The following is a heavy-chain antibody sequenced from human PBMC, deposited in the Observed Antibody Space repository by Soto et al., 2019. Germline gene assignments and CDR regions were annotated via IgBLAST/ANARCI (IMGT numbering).Heavy chain of an antibody. V-gene: IGHV3-30-3*01. D-gene: IGHD6-19*01. CDR2: MSYDGVTE. Sequence: QVQLVESGGGVVQPGRSLRLSCAASGFTFSTNVLHWVRQAPGKGLEWVAVMSYDGVTEYYADSVQGRFTISRDNSKNTLYLQLNSLRPEDTAVSYCARDGGSVAGTDYFDYWGQGTLVTVSS. CDR1: GFTFSTNV. J-gene: IGHJ4*02. CDR3: ARDGGSVAGTDYFDY.